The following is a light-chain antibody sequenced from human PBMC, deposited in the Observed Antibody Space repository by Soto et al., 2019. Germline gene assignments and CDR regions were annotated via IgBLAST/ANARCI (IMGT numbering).Light chain of an antibody. Sequence: QSALTQPPSVSGAPGQRVTISCTGSSSNIGAGYDVHWYQQLPGTAPKLLIYGNSNRPSGVPDRFSGSKSGPSASLAITGLQAEDEVDYYCQPYESSLSVFGPGTKVTVL. CDR1: SSNIGAGYD. V-gene: IGLV1-40*01. J-gene: IGLJ1*01. CDR2: GNS. CDR3: QPYESSLSV.